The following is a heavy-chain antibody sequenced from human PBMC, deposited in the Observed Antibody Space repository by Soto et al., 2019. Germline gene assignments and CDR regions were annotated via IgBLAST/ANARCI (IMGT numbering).Heavy chain of an antibody. CDR2: ISGSGGST. D-gene: IGHD3-10*01. Sequence: WGSLRLSCSASVFTFSSYAMSWFRQAPGKGLEWVSAISGSGGSTYYADSVKGRFTISRDNSKNTLYLQMNSLRAEDTAVYYCAKDKGYYYGSGLYYGMDVWGQGTTVTVSS. CDR1: VFTFSSYA. J-gene: IGHJ6*02. CDR3: AKDKGYYYGSGLYYGMDV. V-gene: IGHV3-23*01.